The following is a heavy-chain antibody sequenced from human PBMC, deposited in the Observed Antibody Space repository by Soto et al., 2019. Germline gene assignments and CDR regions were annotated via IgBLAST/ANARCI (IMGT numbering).Heavy chain of an antibody. V-gene: IGHV1-69*01. CDR3: GTGSSWTKVES. D-gene: IGHD6-13*01. J-gene: IGHJ4*02. Sequence: QVQLVQSGAEVKKPGSSVKVSCKASGGTLSRSAISWVRQAPGQGLEWMGGIIPIFGTAIYAQKFRGRVNIIADESTRTAYMEMSSLRSDDTAVYYCGTGSSWTKVESWGQGTLVTVSS. CDR2: IIPIFGTA. CDR1: GGTLSRSA.